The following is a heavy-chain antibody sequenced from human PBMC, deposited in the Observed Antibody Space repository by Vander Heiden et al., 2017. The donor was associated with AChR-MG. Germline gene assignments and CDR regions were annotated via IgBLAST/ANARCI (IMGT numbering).Heavy chain of an antibody. CDR2: ISYDGSNK. V-gene: IGHV3-30-3*01. CDR1: GFTFSSYA. J-gene: IGHJ6*03. Sequence: QVQLVESGGGVVQPGRSLRLSCAASGFTFSSYAMHWVRQAPGKGLEWVAVISYDGSNKYYADSVKGRFTISRDNSKNTLYLQMNSLRAEDTAVYYCARVGVGRSTYYYMDVWGKGTTVTVSS. CDR3: ARVGVGRSTYYYMDV. D-gene: IGHD2-21*01.